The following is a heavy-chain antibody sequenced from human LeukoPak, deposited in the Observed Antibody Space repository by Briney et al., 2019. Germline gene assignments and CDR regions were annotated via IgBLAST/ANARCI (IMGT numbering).Heavy chain of an antibody. CDR2: INPNSGGT. Sequence: VSVKVSCKASGYTFTGYYMHWVRQAPGQGLEWMGWINPNSGGTNYAQKFQGRVTMTRDTSISTAYMELSRLRSDDTAVYYCARGNCSGGSCSVAFDIWGQGTMVTVSS. J-gene: IGHJ3*02. V-gene: IGHV1-2*02. D-gene: IGHD2-15*01. CDR1: GYTFTGYY. CDR3: ARGNCSGGSCSVAFDI.